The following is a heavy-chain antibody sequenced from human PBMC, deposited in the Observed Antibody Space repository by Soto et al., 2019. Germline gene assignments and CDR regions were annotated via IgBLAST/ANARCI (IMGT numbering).Heavy chain of an antibody. CDR1: GYTFTSYG. D-gene: IGHD2-15*01. CDR3: AREYCSGGSCYGDYYGMDV. J-gene: IGHJ6*02. CDR2: ISAYNGNT. V-gene: IGHV1-18*01. Sequence: ASVKVSCKASGYTFTSYGISWVRQAPGQGLEWMGWISAYNGNTNYAQKLQGRVTMTTDTSTSTAYMELRSLRSDDTAVYYCAREYCSGGSCYGDYYGMDVWGQGTTVTVSS.